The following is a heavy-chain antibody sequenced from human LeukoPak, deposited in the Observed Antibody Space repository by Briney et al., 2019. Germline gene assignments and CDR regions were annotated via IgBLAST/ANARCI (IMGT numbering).Heavy chain of an antibody. CDR2: IISNSCDK. D-gene: IGHD3-10*01. Sequence: ASVKVSCKSSGYSFSDYAMHWVRQAPGQGLEWMGRIISNSCDKSYAPKFQGRVTITRDPSISTAYMDLSGLTFDDTAVYYCARGGSGSGYLYYFDQWGQGTLVSVSS. CDR1: GYSFSDYA. J-gene: IGHJ4*02. CDR3: ARGGSGSGYLYYFDQ. V-gene: IGHV1-2*06.